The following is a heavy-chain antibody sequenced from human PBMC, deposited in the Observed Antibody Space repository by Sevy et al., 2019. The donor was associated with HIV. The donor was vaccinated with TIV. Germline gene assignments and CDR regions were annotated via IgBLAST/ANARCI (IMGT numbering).Heavy chain of an antibody. D-gene: IGHD3-22*01. CDR1: GYTFTSYD. V-gene: IGHV1-8*01. J-gene: IGHJ6*02. Sequence: ASVKVSCKASGYTFTSYDINWVRQATGQGLEWMGWMNPNSGNTGYAQKFQGRVTMTRNTSISTAYMELSSLRSEDTAVYYCASSTLNYDSGGYYTTSYYYYGMDVWGQGTTVTVSS. CDR3: ASSTLNYDSGGYYTTSYYYYGMDV. CDR2: MNPNSGNT.